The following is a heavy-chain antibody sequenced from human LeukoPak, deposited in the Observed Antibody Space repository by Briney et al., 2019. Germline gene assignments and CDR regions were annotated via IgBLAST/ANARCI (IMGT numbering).Heavy chain of an antibody. D-gene: IGHD6-19*01. V-gene: IGHV1-69*13. CDR3: ARDPGYSSGWYYFDY. CDR2: IIPIFGTA. Sequence: SVKVSCKASGGTFSSYAISWVRQAPGQGLEWMGGIIPIFGTANYAQKFQARVTITADESTSTAYVELSSLRSEDTAVYYCARDPGYSSGWYYFDYWGQGTLVTVSS. CDR1: GGTFSSYA. J-gene: IGHJ4*02.